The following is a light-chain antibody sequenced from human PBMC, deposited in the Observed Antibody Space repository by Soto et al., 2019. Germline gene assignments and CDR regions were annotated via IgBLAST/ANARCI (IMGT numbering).Light chain of an antibody. Sequence: IVMTQSPATLSVSPGERATLSCRASQSVSSNLAWYQQKPGQAPRLLIYGASTRATGIPARFSGSGSGTEFTLTISSLQSEDFAVYYCQQYNNLPPRGTFGQGTKVEIK. CDR2: GAS. J-gene: IGKJ1*01. V-gene: IGKV3-15*01. CDR1: QSVSSN. CDR3: QQYNNLPPRGT.